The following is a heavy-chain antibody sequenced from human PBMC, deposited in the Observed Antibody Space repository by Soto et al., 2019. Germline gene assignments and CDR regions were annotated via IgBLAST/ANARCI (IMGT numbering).Heavy chain of an antibody. V-gene: IGHV4-34*01. CDR2: INHSGST. CDR3: ARGPTPYCGGDCYEWWFDP. Sequence: PSETLSLTCAVYGGSFSGYYWSWIRQPPGKWLEWIGEINHSGSTNYNPSLKSRVTISVDTSKNQFSLKLSSVTAADTAVYYCARGPTPYCGGDCYEWWFDPWGQGXLVTVYS. D-gene: IGHD2-21*02. J-gene: IGHJ5*02. CDR1: GGSFSGYY.